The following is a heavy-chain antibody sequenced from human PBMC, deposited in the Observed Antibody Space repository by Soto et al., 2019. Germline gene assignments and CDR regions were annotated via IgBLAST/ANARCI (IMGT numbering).Heavy chain of an antibody. J-gene: IGHJ6*02. D-gene: IGHD5-12*01. V-gene: IGHV1-69*02. CDR2: IIPILGIA. Sequence: QVQLVQSGAEVKKPGSSVKVSCKASGGTFSSYTISWVRQAPGQGLEWMGRIIPILGIANYAQKFQGRVTITADKSTSTADVELSSLRSEDTAVYYCARGDGYNPLFYGMDVWGQGTTVTVSS. CDR1: GGTFSSYT. CDR3: ARGDGYNPLFYGMDV.